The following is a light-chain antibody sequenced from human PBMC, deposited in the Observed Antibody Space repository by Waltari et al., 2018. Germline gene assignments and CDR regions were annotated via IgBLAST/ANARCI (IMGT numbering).Light chain of an antibody. Sequence: QSALTQPASVSGSPGQSITISCTATSSGVGGYNFFSLYQQHPGKAPKLMIYDVTKRPSGVSDRFSGSKSGNTASLTISGLQAEDEADYYCNSYTSSSTLWVFGGGTKLTVL. V-gene: IGLV2-14*01. CDR1: SSGVGGYNF. CDR3: NSYTSSSTLWV. CDR2: DVT. J-gene: IGLJ3*02.